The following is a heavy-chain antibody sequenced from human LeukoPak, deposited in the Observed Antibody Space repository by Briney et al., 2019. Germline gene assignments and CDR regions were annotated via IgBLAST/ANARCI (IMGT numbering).Heavy chain of an antibody. V-gene: IGHV4-30-4*08. D-gene: IGHD3-22*01. CDR3: ARGLDYDSSGYYYGGVTGDY. J-gene: IGHJ4*02. CDR2: IYYSGST. CDR1: GGSISSGGYY. Sequence: PSETLSLTCTVSGGSISSGGYYWSWIRQHPGKGLEWIGYIYYSGSTYYNPSLKSRVTISVDTSKNQFSLKLSSVTAADTAVYYCARGLDYDSSGYYYGGVTGDYWGQGTLVTVSS.